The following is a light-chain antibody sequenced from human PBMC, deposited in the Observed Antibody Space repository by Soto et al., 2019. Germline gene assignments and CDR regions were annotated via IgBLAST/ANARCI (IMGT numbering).Light chain of an antibody. CDR3: QQYHNWPSWT. CDR1: QSVSSD. J-gene: IGKJ1*01. V-gene: IGKV3-11*01. Sequence: EIVLTQSPGTLSLSPGERATLSCRASQSVSSDLAWYQQKPGQAPRLLIYDAFHRATGIPARFSGSGSGTDFTLTISSLEPEDFAVYHCQQYHNWPSWTFGQGTKVDIK. CDR2: DAF.